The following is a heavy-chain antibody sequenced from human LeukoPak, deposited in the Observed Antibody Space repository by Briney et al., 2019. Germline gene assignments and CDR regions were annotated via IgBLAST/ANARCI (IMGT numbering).Heavy chain of an antibody. CDR1: GYTFTNYD. CDR2: MNPHSGNT. Sequence: GASVKVSCKASGYTFTNYDINWMRQATGQGLEWVGWMNPHSGNTGYVQKFQGRVSMTRDTSISTAYMEVTSLRSEDTAVYYCARGRKYNWSTGDDVFDMWGQGTMVTVPS. J-gene: IGHJ3*02. V-gene: IGHV1-8*01. D-gene: IGHD1-20*01. CDR3: ARGRKYNWSTGDDVFDM.